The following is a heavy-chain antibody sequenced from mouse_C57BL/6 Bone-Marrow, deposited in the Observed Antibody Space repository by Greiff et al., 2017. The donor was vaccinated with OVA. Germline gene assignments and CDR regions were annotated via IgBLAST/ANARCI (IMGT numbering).Heavy chain of an antibody. D-gene: IGHD2-4*01. CDR1: GYTFTSYW. CDR2: IDPSDSYT. CDR3: AREGGLRDYYAMDY. J-gene: IGHJ4*01. Sequence: QVQLQQPGAELVRPGTSVKLSCKASGYTFTSYWMHWVKQRPGQGLEWIGVIDPSDSYTNYNQKFKGKATLTVDTSSSTAYMQLSSLTSEDSAVYYCAREGGLRDYYAMDYWGQGTSVTVSS. V-gene: IGHV1-59*01.